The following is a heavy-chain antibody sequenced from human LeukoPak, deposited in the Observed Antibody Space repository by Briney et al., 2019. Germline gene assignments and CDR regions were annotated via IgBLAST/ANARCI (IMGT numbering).Heavy chain of an antibody. CDR2: ISSSSSYI. J-gene: IGHJ4*02. V-gene: IGHV3-21*01. CDR3: ARVALVSGPSYGSESEAADY. CDR1: GFTLSSYS. D-gene: IGHD3-10*01. Sequence: GGSLRLSCAASGFTLSSYSMNWVRQAPGKGLEWVSSISSSSSYIYYAGSVRGRFTISRDNPKNSLYLQMNSLRAENTAVYYCARVALVSGPSYGSESEAADYWGQGTLVTVSS.